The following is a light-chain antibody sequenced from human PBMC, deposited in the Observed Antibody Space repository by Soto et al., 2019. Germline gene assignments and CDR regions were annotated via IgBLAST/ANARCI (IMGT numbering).Light chain of an antibody. Sequence: EIRVSQSPATLSVYTGERATLSCRASQGISRNLAWYQQKPGQAPRLLILGASTRATGIPARFSGSGSGTEFTLTISSLQSEDFAVYYCKQYNTWPPFTFAQGTRLAIK. CDR1: QGISRN. CDR2: GAS. J-gene: IGKJ5*01. V-gene: IGKV3-15*01. CDR3: KQYNTWPPFT.